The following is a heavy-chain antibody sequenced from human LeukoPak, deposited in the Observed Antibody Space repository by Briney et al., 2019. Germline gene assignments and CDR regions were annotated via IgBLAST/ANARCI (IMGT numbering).Heavy chain of an antibody. V-gene: IGHV4-30-2*01. D-gene: IGHD3-9*01. Sequence: SETLSLTCNVSGASISNGGFYWTWIRQTPGKGLEWIGYIFHSGSTQSNPSLRSRLTLSVDRSKNHFSLRLRSVTAADTAMYYCARALDFDWSIDVWGQGTLVAVS. J-gene: IGHJ4*02. CDR1: GASISNGGFY. CDR2: IFHSGST. CDR3: ARALDFDWSIDV.